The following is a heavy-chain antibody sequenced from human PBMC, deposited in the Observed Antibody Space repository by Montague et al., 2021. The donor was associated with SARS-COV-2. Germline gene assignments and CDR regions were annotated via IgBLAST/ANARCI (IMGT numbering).Heavy chain of an antibody. J-gene: IGHJ2*01. CDR3: ARTTWLRGYFDL. Sequence: SETLSLTCTVSGGSIRSSSYYWGWIHQPPGKGLECIGSIYYSGSTYYNPSLKSRVTMSVDTSKNHFSLKLSSVTAADTAVYYCARTTWLRGYFDLWGRGTLVTVSS. D-gene: IGHD5-12*01. V-gene: IGHV4-39*07. CDR1: GGSIRSSSYY. CDR2: IYYSGST.